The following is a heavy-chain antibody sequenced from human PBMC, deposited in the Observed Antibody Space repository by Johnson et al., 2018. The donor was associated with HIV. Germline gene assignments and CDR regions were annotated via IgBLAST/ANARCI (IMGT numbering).Heavy chain of an antibody. V-gene: IGHV3-48*01. CDR1: GFTFSSYG. CDR3: AREDPPGLLRRSGAFDI. D-gene: IGHD3-16*01. CDR2: MSSSGSTI. Sequence: VQLVESGGGVVQPGRSLRLSCAASGFTFSSYGMHWVRQAPGKGLEWISYMSSSGSTIYHADSVKGRFTISRDNSKNTLYLQMNSLRAEDTAVYYCAREDPPGLLRRSGAFDIWGQGTMVTVSS. J-gene: IGHJ3*02.